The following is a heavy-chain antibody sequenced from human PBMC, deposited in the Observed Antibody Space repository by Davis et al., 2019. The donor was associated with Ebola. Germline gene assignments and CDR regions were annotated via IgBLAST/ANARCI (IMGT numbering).Heavy chain of an antibody. D-gene: IGHD3-22*01. Sequence: MPGGSLRLSCTVSCGSISSSSYYWGWIRKPPGKRLEWIGTIYYSGSTYYNPSLKSRVSISVDTSKNQVSLKLSSVTAADTAVYYCARDEFMVTMIVVPVPPSLDLWGRGTLVTVSS. CDR1: CGSISSSSYY. V-gene: IGHV4-39*02. J-gene: IGHJ2*01. CDR3: ARDEFMVTMIVVPVPPSLDL. CDR2: IYYSGST.